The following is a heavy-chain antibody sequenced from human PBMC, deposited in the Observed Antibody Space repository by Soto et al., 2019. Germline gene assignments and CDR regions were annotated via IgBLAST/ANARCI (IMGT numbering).Heavy chain of an antibody. V-gene: IGHV3-21*01. CDR1: GFTFSSYS. J-gene: IGHJ4*02. CDR3: ARGKGLYDSSGYPY. Sequence: GVSLRLSCAASGFTFSSYSMSWVRQAPGKGLEWVSSISSSSSYIYYADSVKGRFTISRDNAKNSLYLQMNSLRAEDTAVYYCARGKGLYDSSGYPYWGQGTLVTVSS. D-gene: IGHD3-22*01. CDR2: ISSSSSYI.